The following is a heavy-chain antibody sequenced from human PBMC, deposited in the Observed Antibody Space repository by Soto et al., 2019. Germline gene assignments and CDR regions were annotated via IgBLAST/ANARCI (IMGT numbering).Heavy chain of an antibody. J-gene: IGHJ4*02. CDR2: INHSGST. D-gene: IGHD2-15*01. CDR1: GGSFSGYY. V-gene: IGHV4-34*01. Sequence: SETLSLTCAVYGGSFSGYYWSWIRQPPGKGLEWIGEINHSGSTNYNPSLKSRVTISVDTSKNQFSLKLSSVTAADTAVYYCARDLGVVVAATNFDYWGQGTLVTSPQ. CDR3: ARDLGVVVAATNFDY.